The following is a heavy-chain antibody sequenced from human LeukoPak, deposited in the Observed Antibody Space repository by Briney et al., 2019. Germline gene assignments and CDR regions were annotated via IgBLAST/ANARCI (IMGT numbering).Heavy chain of an antibody. CDR3: ARSLIVVVPAARGSSSSYYYGMDV. V-gene: IGHV1-2*04. CDR1: GYTFTGYY. J-gene: IGHJ6*02. Sequence: GASVKVSCKASGYTFTGYYMHWVRQAPGQGLEWMGWINPNSGGTNYAQKFQGWVTMTRDTSISTAYMELSRLRSDDTAVYYCARSLIVVVPAARGSSSSYYYGMDVWGQGTTVTVSS. D-gene: IGHD2-2*01. CDR2: INPNSGGT.